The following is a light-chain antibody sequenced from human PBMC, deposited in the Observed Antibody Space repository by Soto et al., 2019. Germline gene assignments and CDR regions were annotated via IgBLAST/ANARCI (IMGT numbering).Light chain of an antibody. J-gene: IGKJ4*01. CDR3: QQYESYSPLT. Sequence: EIVLTQSPGTLSLSPGERATLSCRASQSVSSSYLAWYQQKPGQAPRLLISDASNRATGIPARFSGSGSGTDFTLTISSLQPDDFATYHCQQYESYSPLTVGVGTKVDIK. CDR2: DAS. V-gene: IGKV3-20*01. CDR1: QSVSSSY.